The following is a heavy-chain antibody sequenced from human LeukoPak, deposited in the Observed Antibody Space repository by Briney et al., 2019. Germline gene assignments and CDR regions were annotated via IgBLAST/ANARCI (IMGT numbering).Heavy chain of an antibody. D-gene: IGHD5-12*01. J-gene: IGHJ6*04. Sequence: PSETLSLTCAVYGVSFSGYYWSWLRQPPGKGLEWIGEINHSGSTNYNPSLKSRVTISVDTSKNQFSLKLSSVTAADTAVYYCAERGYSGYDNQRYYYYGMDVWGKGTTVTVSS. CDR3: AERGYSGYDNQRYYYYGMDV. CDR1: GVSFSGYY. V-gene: IGHV4-34*01. CDR2: INHSGST.